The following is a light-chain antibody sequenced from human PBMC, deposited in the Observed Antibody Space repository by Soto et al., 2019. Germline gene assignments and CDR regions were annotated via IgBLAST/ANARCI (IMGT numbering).Light chain of an antibody. V-gene: IGLV2-11*01. CDR2: DVS. CDR3: CSYAGSHVV. CDR1: SSDVGGYNY. J-gene: IGLJ2*01. Sequence: QSALTQPRSVSGSPGQSVTISCTGTSSDVGGYNYVSWYQQHPGTAHKLMIYDVSQRASGVPDRFSCSKSGNTASLTIPRLQDEDEADYYCCSYAGSHVVFGGGTKLTVL.